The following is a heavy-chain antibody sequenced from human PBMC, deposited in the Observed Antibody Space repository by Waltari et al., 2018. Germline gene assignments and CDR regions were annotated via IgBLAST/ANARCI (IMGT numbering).Heavy chain of an antibody. CDR2: IRYDGSNK. CDR1: GFTFSSYG. CDR3: AKVGRGRSYPSWGAFDI. J-gene: IGHJ3*02. V-gene: IGHV3-30*02. Sequence: QVQLVESGGGVVQPGGSLRLSCAASGFTFSSYGMHWVRQAPGKGLEWVAFIRYDGSNKYYADSVKGRFIISRDNSKNTLYLQMNSLRAEDTAVYYCAKVGRGRSYPSWGAFDIWGQGTMVTVSS. D-gene: IGHD1-26*01.